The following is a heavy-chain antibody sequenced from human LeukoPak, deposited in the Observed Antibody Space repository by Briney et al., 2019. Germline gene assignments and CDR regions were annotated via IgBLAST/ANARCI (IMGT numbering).Heavy chain of an antibody. CDR2: VSISGVT. J-gene: IGHJ4*02. Sequence: PSETLSLTCTVSGDSFSSDDFYWTWVRQPAGKGLEWVGRVSISGVTNYNPSLRSRVTISVDTSKNQFSLKLSSVTAADTAVYYCARDHPAGGGWNYWGQGTLVTVSS. CDR3: ARDHPAGGGWNY. CDR1: GDSFSSDDFY. D-gene: IGHD6-19*01. V-gene: IGHV4-61*10.